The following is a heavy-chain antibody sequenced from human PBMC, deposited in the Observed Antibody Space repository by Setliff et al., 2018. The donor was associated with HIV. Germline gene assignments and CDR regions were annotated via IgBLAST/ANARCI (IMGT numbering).Heavy chain of an antibody. V-gene: IGHV4-30-4*08. CDR3: ASDPGNGAVDY. CDR2: ITYSGSA. J-gene: IGHJ4*02. Sequence: SETLSLTCTVSGGSISSDDYYWNWIRQPPGKGLEWIGYITYSGSAYYNPSLKSRVTISIDTSNNQISLRLSSVTAEDTAVYYCASDPGNGAVDYWGQGTLVTVSS. CDR1: GGSISSDDYY.